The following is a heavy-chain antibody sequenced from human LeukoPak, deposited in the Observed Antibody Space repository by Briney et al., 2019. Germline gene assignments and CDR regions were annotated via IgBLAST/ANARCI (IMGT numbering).Heavy chain of an antibody. CDR3: ARDSGYRVDY. V-gene: IGHV3-53*01. CDR1: GFIVSSNH. CDR2: IYSGGNT. D-gene: IGHD1-1*01. J-gene: IGHJ4*02. Sequence: PGGSLRLSCAASGFIVSSNHMSWVRQAPGKGLEWVSVIYSGGNTYYADSVKGRFTISRDNSKNTLYLQMNSLRAEDTAVYYCARDSGYRVDYWGQGTLVTVSS.